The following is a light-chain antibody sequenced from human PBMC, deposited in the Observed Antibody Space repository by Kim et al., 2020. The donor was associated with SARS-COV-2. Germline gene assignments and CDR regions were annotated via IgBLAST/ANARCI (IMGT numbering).Light chain of an antibody. CDR2: YDS. CDR3: QLWDTTSDHPGV. CDR1: NIGAKS. Sequence: PGQTAKITCEANNIGAKSLHCYQHRPGQASMVVIHYDSDRPSGIPERISGSNSGNTATLTISRVEAGDEGDYYCQLWDTTSDHPGVFGGGTQLIVL. V-gene: IGLV3-21*04. J-gene: IGLJ3*02.